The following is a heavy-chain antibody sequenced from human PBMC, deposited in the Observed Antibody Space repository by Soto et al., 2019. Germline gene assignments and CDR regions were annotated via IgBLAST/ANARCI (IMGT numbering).Heavy chain of an antibody. CDR2: IYYDGSNE. CDR3: ARVDVVVAADAFDI. J-gene: IGHJ3*02. V-gene: IGHV3-33*01. D-gene: IGHD2-15*01. Sequence: QVQLVESGGGVVQPGRSLRLSCAASEFTFSNFGMHWVRQAPGKGLEWVAVIYYDGSNEYYADSVKGRFTISRDNSKNTLYLQMNSLRADDTAEYYCARVDVVVAADAFDIWGQGTMVTVSS. CDR1: EFTFSNFG.